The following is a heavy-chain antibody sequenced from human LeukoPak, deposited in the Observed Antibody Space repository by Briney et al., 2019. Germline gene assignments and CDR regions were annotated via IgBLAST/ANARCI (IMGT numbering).Heavy chain of an antibody. CDR1: GGSISSGGYY. CDR3: ANYGSGTYRFDP. V-gene: IGHV4-31*03. D-gene: IGHD3-10*01. Sequence: SETLSLTCTVSGGSISSGGYYWSWIRQHLGKGLEWIGYINHSGTTYYNPSLKSRVTISVDTSKNHFSLMLRSVTTADTAVYYCANYGSGTYRFDPWGQGTLVTVSS. J-gene: IGHJ5*02. CDR2: INHSGTT.